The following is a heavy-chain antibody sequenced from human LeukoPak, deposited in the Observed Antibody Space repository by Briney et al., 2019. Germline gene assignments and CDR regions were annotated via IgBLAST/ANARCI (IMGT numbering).Heavy chain of an antibody. CDR2: IIPIFGTA. CDR3: ARPTYYYLPGDAFDI. J-gene: IGHJ3*02. CDR1: GGTFSSYA. V-gene: IGHV1-69*05. Sequence: AASVKVSCKASGGTFSSYAISWVRQAPGQGLEWMGGIIPIFGTANYAQKFQGRVTITTDESTSTAYMELSSLRSEDTAVYYCARPTYYYLPGDAFDIWGQGTMVTVSS. D-gene: IGHD3-10*01.